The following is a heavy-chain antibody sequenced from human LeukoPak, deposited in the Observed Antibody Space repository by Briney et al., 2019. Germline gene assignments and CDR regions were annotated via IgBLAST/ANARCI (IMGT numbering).Heavy chain of an antibody. J-gene: IGHJ4*02. CDR1: GFTFSSYW. CDR3: ASIQLWFRYYFDY. CDR2: IKQDGSEK. Sequence: GGSLRLSCAASGFTFSSYWMSWVRQAPGKGLEWVANIKQDGSEKYYVDSVKGRFTISRDNAKSSLYLQMNSLRAEDTAVYYCASIQLWFRYYFDYWGQGTLVTVSS. D-gene: IGHD5-18*01. V-gene: IGHV3-7*03.